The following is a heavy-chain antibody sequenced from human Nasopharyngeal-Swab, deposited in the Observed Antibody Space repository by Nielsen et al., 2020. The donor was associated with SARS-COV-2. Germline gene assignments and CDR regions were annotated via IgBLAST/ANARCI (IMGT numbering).Heavy chain of an antibody. D-gene: IGHD2-8*01. CDR1: GFTFSFYA. CDR2: TSSDGRNT. CDR3: ARDNGVLPGALDS. V-gene: IGHV3-30*04. J-gene: IGHJ4*02. Sequence: GGSLRLSCAASGFTFSFYAMHWVRQAPGKGLEWVAVTSSDGRNTYYADSVKGRFTISRDNSKNTLYLQMNSLRAEDTALYYCARDNGVLPGALDSWGQGTLVTVSS.